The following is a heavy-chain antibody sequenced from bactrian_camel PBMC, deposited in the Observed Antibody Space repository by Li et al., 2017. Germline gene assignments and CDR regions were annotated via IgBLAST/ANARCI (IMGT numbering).Heavy chain of an antibody. J-gene: IGHJ4*01. Sequence: HVQLVESGGGLVQPGGSLRLSCSASGYILPTCEVGWYRQGPGKGRELVAMDKGDGSITYGASAKGRFTISRDNAKNTVYLQMNSLKSEDTALYYCATDLGRATIATESMTSWGQGTQVTVS. CDR3: ATDLGRATIATESMTS. V-gene: IGHV3S53*01. D-gene: IGHD4*01. CDR2: DKGDGSI. CDR1: GYILPTCE.